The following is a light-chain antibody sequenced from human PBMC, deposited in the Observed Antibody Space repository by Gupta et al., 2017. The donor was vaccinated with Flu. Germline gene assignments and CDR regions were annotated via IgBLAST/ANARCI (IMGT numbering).Light chain of an antibody. Sequence: DIVMTQSSYSLAVSLGERATINCKSSQTILYSSNDKTYLAWYQQKPGQPPKLLIYWASTRESGVPDRFSGSGSGTDFTLTISSLQAEDVAVYYCQQYFSSPWTFGQGSKVEIK. CDR2: WAS. V-gene: IGKV4-1*01. J-gene: IGKJ1*01. CDR3: QQYFSSPWT. CDR1: QTILYSSNDKTY.